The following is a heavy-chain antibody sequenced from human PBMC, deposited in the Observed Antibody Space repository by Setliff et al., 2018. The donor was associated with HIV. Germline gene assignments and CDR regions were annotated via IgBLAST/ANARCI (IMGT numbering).Heavy chain of an antibody. J-gene: IGHJ5*02. V-gene: IGHV4-4*07. CDR2: IYATGST. CDR3: AREGTYCSSTICYDWFDP. D-gene: IGHD2-2*01. Sequence: SETLSLTCTVSGGSISNYYWTWIRQPAGKGPEWIGHIYATGSTNYNPSLKSRLTISMDTSKNQFSLNLSSVTAADTAVYYCAREGTYCSSTICYDWFDPWGQGTLVTVSS. CDR1: GGSISNYY.